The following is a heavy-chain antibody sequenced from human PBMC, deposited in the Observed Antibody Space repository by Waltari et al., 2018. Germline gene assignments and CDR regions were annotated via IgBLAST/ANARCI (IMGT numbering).Heavy chain of an antibody. CDR1: GYTFTSYY. J-gene: IGHJ4*02. CDR3: ARTHCSGGSCYSEGWDY. D-gene: IGHD2-15*01. Sequence: QVQLVQSGAEVKKPGASVKVSCKASGYTFTSYYMHWVRQAPGQGLEWMGIINPSGGSTSYAQKFQGRVTMTSDTSTSTVYMELSSLRSEDTAVYYCARTHCSGGSCYSEGWDYWGQGTLVTVSS. CDR2: INPSGGST. V-gene: IGHV1-46*01.